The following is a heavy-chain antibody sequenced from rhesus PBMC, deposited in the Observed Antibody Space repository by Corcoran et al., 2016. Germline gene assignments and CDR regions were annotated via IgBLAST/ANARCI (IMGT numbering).Heavy chain of an antibody. CDR2: IGG. D-gene: IGHD1-26*01. J-gene: IGHJ6*01. V-gene: IGHV4-127*01. CDR3: ASGLNYGAPNFGLDS. Sequence: QVQLKESGPGLGKPSETLSLTCTVSGASIISGYAWSWIRQPPGKGLEWIGYIGGYYNPSLKSRVTISKDTSKNQFSLNLTSVTAADTAVYYCASGLNYGAPNFGLDSWGQGVVVTVSS. CDR1: GASIISGYA.